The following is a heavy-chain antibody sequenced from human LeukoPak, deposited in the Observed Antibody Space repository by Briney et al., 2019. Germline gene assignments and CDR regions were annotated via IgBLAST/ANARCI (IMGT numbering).Heavy chain of an antibody. CDR3: AAPTGGIVGWLVLDFDY. Sequence: QPGGSLRLSCAASGFTFSSYGMHWARQAPGKGLEWVAFIRYDGSNKYYADSVKGRFTISRDNSKNTLYLQMNSLRAEDTAVYYCAAPTGGIVGWLVLDFDYWGQGTLVTVSS. J-gene: IGHJ4*02. CDR1: GFTFSSYG. D-gene: IGHD6-19*01. CDR2: IRYDGSNK. V-gene: IGHV3-30*02.